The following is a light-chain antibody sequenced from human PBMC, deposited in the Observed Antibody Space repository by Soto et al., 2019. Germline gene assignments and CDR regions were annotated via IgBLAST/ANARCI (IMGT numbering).Light chain of an antibody. CDR1: SSDVDGYNY. CDR3: SSYTSSSTV. V-gene: IGLV2-14*01. CDR2: DVS. Sequence: QSVLTQPASVSGSPGQSITISCTGTSSDVDGYNYVSWYQQHPGKAPKLMIYDVSNRPSGVSNRFSGSKSGNTASLTISGLQAEDEADYYCSSYTSSSTVFGTGTKLTVL. J-gene: IGLJ1*01.